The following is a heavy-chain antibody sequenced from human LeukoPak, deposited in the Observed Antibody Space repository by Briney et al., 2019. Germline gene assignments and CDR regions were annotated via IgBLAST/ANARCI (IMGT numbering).Heavy chain of an antibody. CDR1: GGSFSGYY. D-gene: IGHD6-13*01. J-gene: IGHJ4*02. V-gene: IGHV4-34*01. CDR3: TRGTTGLSAYRSSWYFDY. CDR2: INHSGST. Sequence: SETLSLTCAVYGGSFSGYYWSWIRQPPGKGLEWIGEINHSGSTNYNPSLKSRVTISVDTSKNQFSLKLSSVTAADTAVYYCTRGTTGLSAYRSSWYFDYWGQGTLVTVSS.